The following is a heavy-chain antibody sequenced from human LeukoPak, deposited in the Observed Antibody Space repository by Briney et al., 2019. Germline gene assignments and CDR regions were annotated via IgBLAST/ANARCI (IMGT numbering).Heavy chain of an antibody. CDR1: GFTISSYA. D-gene: IGHD4-17*01. V-gene: IGHV3-30-3*01. J-gene: IGHJ5*02. CDR3: ARDLEGMTTTARWFDP. Sequence: GGSLRLSCAASGFTISSYAMHWVRQAPGKGLEWVAVISYDGSNKYYADSVKGRFTISRDNSKNTLYLQMNSLRAEDTAVYYCARDLEGMTTTARWFDPWGQGTLVTVSS. CDR2: ISYDGSNK.